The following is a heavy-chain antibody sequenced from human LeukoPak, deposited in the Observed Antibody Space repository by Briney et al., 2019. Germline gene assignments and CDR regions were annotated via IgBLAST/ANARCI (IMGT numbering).Heavy chain of an antibody. J-gene: IGHJ4*02. CDR1: GYTFIGHY. CDR3: ARGFSNTPFDY. V-gene: IGHV1-2*02. Sequence: ASAKVSCKSSGYTFIGHYMHWVRQAPGQGLEWMGWINPNGGGTNYARKFQGRVTMTRDTSISTVYMELSSLTSDDTAVYYCARGFSNTPFDYWGQGTLVTVSS. CDR2: INPNGGGT. D-gene: IGHD2/OR15-2a*01.